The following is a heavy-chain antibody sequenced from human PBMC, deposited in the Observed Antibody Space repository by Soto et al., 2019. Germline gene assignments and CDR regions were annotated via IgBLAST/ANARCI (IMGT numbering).Heavy chain of an antibody. J-gene: IGHJ4*02. CDR2: INHSGSS. Sequence: SETLSLTCAVYGGSFSDYYWSWIRQPPGKGLEWIGEINHSGSSNYNPSLKSRVTISIDTSKNHFSLKLSSVTAADTAVYYCAREVELYSGSYYLGYWGLGTLVTVSS. V-gene: IGHV4-34*01. CDR3: AREVELYSGSYYLGY. CDR1: GGSFSDYY. D-gene: IGHD1-26*01.